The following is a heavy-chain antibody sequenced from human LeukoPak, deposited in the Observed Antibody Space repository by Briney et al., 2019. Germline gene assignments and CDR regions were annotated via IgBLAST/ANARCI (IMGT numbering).Heavy chain of an antibody. CDR1: GYTFTAYY. V-gene: IGHV1-69*13. J-gene: IGHJ6*03. CDR2: IIPIFGTA. D-gene: IGHD6-13*01. Sequence: SVKVSCKASGYTFTAYYMHWVRQAPGQGLEWMGGIIPIFGTANYAQKFQGRVTITADVSTSTAYMELSSLRSEDTAVYYCASGEAAAGRNYYYYYYMDVWGKGTTVTVSS. CDR3: ASGEAAAGRNYYYYYYMDV.